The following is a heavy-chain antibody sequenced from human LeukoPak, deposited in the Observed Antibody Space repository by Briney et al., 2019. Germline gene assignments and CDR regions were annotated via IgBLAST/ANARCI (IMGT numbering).Heavy chain of an antibody. V-gene: IGHV4-39*01. CDR1: GGSISSSSYY. D-gene: IGHD3-22*01. Sequence: SETLSLTCTVSGGSISSSSYYWGWIRQPPGKGLEWIGSIYYSGSTYYNPSLKSRVTISVDTSKNQFSLKLSSVTAADTAVYYCARHTYYYDSSGYYTSYYFDYWGQGTLVTVSS. J-gene: IGHJ4*02. CDR3: ARHTYYYDSSGYYTSYYFDY. CDR2: IYYSGST.